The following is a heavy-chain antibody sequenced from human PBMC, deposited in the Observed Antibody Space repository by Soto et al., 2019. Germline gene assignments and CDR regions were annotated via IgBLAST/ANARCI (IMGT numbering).Heavy chain of an antibody. J-gene: IGHJ4*02. CDR2: TYYRSKWYN. V-gene: IGHV6-1*01. CDR3: ARDRKQSNYFDY. CDR1: GDSVSSNSAA. Sequence: SQTLSLTCAISGDSVSSNSAAWNWIRHSPSRGLEWLGRTYYRSKWYNDYAVSMRSRITINPDTTNNKFSLNLSSVTAADTAVYFCARDRKQSNYFDYWGQGTLVTVSS.